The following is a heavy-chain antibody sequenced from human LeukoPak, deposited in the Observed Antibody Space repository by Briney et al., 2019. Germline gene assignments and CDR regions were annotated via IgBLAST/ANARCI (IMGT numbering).Heavy chain of an antibody. CDR3: ARVGAYDSSGYTFDY. V-gene: IGHV3-21*01. J-gene: IGHJ4*02. CDR2: ISSSSSYI. CDR1: GFTFSSYS. Sequence: PGGSLRLSCAASGFTFSSYSMNWVRQAPGKGLEWVSSISSSSSYIYYADSVKGRFTISRDNAKNSLYLQMNSLRAEDTAVYYCARVGAYDSSGYTFDYWGQGTLVTVSS. D-gene: IGHD3-22*01.